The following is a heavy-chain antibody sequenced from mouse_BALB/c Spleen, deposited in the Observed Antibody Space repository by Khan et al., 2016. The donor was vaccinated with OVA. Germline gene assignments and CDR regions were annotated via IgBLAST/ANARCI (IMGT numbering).Heavy chain of an antibody. V-gene: IGHV2-6-7*01. CDR1: GFSLTDYG. D-gene: IGHD2-3*01. CDR3: ARFGYYGARDF. Sequence: QVQLKQSGPGLVAPSQSLSITCTVSGFSLTDYGVNWVRQPPGKGLEWLGMIWGDGSTDYNSALKSRLSISKDNSKSQVFLKINSLQTDVTASYYCARFGYYGARDFWGQGTSVTVSS. CDR2: IWGDGST. J-gene: IGHJ4*01.